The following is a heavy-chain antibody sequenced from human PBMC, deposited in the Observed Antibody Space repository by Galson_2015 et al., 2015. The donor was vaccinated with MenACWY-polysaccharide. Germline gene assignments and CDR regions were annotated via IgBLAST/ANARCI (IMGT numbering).Heavy chain of an antibody. CDR1: GFSLRTGGVA. V-gene: IGHV2-5*01. CDR2: IYWNGDE. Sequence: PALVKPTQTLTLTCTFSGFSLRTGGVAVGWVRQPPGKALEWLALIYWNGDEHSNPSLKTRLTITRDSPRTRVVLTMTDVDPVDTATYYCARSSGGILIPFDYWGQGLLVTVSS. CDR3: ARSSGGILIPFDY. J-gene: IGHJ4*02. D-gene: IGHD2-21*01.